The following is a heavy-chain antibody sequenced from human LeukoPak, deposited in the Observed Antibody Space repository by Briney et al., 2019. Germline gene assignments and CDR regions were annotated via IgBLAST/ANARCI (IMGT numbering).Heavy chain of an antibody. J-gene: IGHJ6*02. D-gene: IGHD2-2*01. CDR3: ARVVVVPAAPDMNYYYYYGMDV. Sequence: PGGSLRLSCAASGFTFSSYAMSWVRQAPGKGLEWVSAISGSGGSTYYADSVKGRSTISRDNSKNTLYLQMNSLRAEDTAVYYCARVVVVPAAPDMNYYYYYGMDVWGQGTTVTVSS. CDR1: GFTFSSYA. CDR2: ISGSGGST. V-gene: IGHV3-23*01.